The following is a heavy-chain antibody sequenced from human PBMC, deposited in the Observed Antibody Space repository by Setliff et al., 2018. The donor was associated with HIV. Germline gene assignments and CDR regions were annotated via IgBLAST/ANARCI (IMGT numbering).Heavy chain of an antibody. CDR3: ARVFPPIRGAPFGTPPGAFDI. CDR1: GGSMSTYY. J-gene: IGHJ3*02. Sequence: SETLSFTCSVSGGSMSTYYWSWIRQPAGKGLEWIGRIYSSGSTIYNPSLRSRVTMSVDTSKSQLSLKLTSVTAADTAVYYCARVFPPIRGAPFGTPPGAFDIWGQGTMVTVSS. CDR2: IYSSGST. D-gene: IGHD2-15*01. V-gene: IGHV4-4*07.